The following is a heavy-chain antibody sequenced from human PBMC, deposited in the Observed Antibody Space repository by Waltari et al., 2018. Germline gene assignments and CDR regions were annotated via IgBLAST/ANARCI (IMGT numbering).Heavy chain of an antibody. CDR2: IYTSGST. CDR3: AREYYYDSSGYSYYYGMDV. V-gene: IGHV4-4*07. J-gene: IGHJ6*02. CDR1: GGSISSYY. Sequence: QVQLQESGPGLVKPSETLSLTCTVSGGSISSYYWSWIRQPAGKGLEWIGHIYTSGSTNDNPSLKSRVTMSVDTSKNQFSLKLSSVTAADTAVYYCAREYYYDSSGYSYYYGMDVWGQGTTVTVSS. D-gene: IGHD3-22*01.